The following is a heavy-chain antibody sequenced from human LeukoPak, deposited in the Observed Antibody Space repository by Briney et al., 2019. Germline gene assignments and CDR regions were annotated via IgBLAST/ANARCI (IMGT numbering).Heavy chain of an antibody. CDR1: XXXFTXXX. V-gene: IGHV1-18*01. J-gene: IGHJ4*02. D-gene: IGHD3-22*01. CDR3: ARSYYDSSGYYSPRDY. Sequence: SCKAXXXXFTXXXXSWAXXXXXQGLXWMXWISAYNGNTNYAQKLQGRVTMTTDTSTSTAYMELRSLRSDDTAVYYCARSYYDSSGYYSPRDYWGQGTLVTVSS. CDR2: ISAYNGNT.